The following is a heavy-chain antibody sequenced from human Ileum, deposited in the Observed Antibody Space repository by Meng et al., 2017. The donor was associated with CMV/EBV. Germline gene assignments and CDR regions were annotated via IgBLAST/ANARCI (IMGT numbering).Heavy chain of an antibody. Sequence: SPTCEIHGGSFTGYYCAWIRQPPGKELEWIGEVNHRGDTDYNPSLNGRVTILVDTSKKQSSLKLNSVTAADTAVYYCARGLDNYYDMTWGQGILVTVSS. CDR1: GGSFTGYY. J-gene: IGHJ5*02. CDR3: ARGLDNYYDMT. CDR2: VNHRGDT. V-gene: IGHV4-34*01. D-gene: IGHD3-22*01.